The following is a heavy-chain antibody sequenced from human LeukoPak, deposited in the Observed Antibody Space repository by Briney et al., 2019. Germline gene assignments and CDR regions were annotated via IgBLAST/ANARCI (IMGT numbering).Heavy chain of an antibody. CDR1: GGSFSGYY. J-gene: IGHJ5*02. V-gene: IGHV4-34*01. Sequence: PSETLSLTCAVYGGSFSGYYWSWIRQPPGKGLEWIGDINHSGSTNYNPSLKSRVTISVDTSKNQFSLKLSSVTAADTAVYYCARGKITMVRGVIMVWFDPWGQGTLVTVSS. D-gene: IGHD3-10*01. CDR2: INHSGST. CDR3: ARGKITMVRGVIMVWFDP.